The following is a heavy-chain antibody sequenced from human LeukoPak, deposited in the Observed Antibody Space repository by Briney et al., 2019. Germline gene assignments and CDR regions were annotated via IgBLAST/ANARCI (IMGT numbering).Heavy chain of an antibody. V-gene: IGHV4-39*07. D-gene: IGHD3-22*01. Sequence: SETLSLTCTVSGGSISSPTNYWGWIRQPPGKGLEWIGSIYYSGSTYYNPSLKSRVTISVDTSKNQFSLKLSSVTAADTAVYYCARDPADYDSSGYYEDWGQGTLVTVSS. CDR1: GGSISSPTNY. CDR3: ARDPADYDSSGYYED. CDR2: IYYSGST. J-gene: IGHJ4*02.